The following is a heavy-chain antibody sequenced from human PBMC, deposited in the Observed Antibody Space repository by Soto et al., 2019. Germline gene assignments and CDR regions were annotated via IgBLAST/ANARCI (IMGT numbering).Heavy chain of an antibody. J-gene: IGHJ4*02. Sequence: QVQLVQSGAEVKKPGSSVKVSCKASGDSFSSSAITWVRQAPGQGLEWMGGIIPLFAAPHYAHRFQDRVTITADESTSTGYMELSSLRSEDTAVYYCAILTTSGYYPPFDDWGQGTLVTVSS. CDR3: AILTTSGYYPPFDD. CDR1: GDSFSSSA. D-gene: IGHD3-22*01. V-gene: IGHV1-69*01. CDR2: IIPLFAAP.